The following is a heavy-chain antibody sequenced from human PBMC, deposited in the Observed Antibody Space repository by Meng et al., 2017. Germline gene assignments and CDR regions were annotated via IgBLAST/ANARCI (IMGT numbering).Heavy chain of an antibody. J-gene: IGHJ5*02. CDR1: GGTFSSYA. CDR3: ARESWFDP. V-gene: IGHV1-69*01. CDR2: IIPIFGTA. Sequence: QVQVVHYGGEVKKPGFSVQVSFKASGGTFSSYAISWVRQAPGQGLEWMGGIIPIFGTANYAQKFQGRVTITADESTSTAYMELSSLRSEDTAVYYCARESWFDPWGQGTLVTVSS.